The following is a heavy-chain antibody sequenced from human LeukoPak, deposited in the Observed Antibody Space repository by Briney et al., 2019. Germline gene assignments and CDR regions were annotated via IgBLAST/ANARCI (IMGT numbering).Heavy chain of an antibody. CDR2: ISYDGSDK. CDR1: GFTFSSYG. CDR3: AKDRSIQLWGLYGMDI. Sequence: PGGSLRLSCAASGFTFSSYGMHWVRQAPGKGLEWVAVISYDGSDKYYADSVKGRSTISRDNSKNTLYLQMNSLRAEDTAVYYCAKDRSIQLWGLYGMDIWGQGTTVTVSS. V-gene: IGHV3-30*18. D-gene: IGHD5-18*01. J-gene: IGHJ6*02.